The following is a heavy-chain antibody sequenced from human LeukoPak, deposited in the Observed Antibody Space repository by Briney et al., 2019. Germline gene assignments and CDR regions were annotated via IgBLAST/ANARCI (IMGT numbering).Heavy chain of an antibody. CDR2: ISYDGSNK. Sequence: GGSLRLSCAASGFTFSSSGMHWVRQAPGKGLEWMAVISYDGSNKYYADSVKGRFTISRDNSKNTLYLQMNSLRAEDTAVYYCAKEGLLWLGELFGNENWFDPWGQGTLVTVSS. J-gene: IGHJ5*02. V-gene: IGHV3-30*18. CDR1: GFTFSSSG. CDR3: AKEGLLWLGELFGNENWFDP. D-gene: IGHD3-10*01.